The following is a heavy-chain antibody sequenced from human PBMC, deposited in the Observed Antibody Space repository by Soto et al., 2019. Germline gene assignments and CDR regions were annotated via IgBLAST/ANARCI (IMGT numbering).Heavy chain of an antibody. CDR3: ARDRGGSSSAFGY. CDR2: IYYSGST. V-gene: IGHV4-59*01. CDR1: GGSISSYY. D-gene: IGHD6-6*01. J-gene: IGHJ4*02. Sequence: SETLSLTCTVSGGSISSYYWSWIRQPPGKGLEWIGYIYYSGSTNYNPSLKSRVTISVDTSKNQFSLKLSSVTAADTAVYYCARDRGGSSSAFGYWGQGTLVTVSS.